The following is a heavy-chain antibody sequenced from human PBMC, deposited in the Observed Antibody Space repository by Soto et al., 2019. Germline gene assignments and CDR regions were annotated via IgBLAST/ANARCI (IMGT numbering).Heavy chain of an antibody. D-gene: IGHD3-10*01. J-gene: IGHJ4*02. CDR1: GYNFISYG. CDR2: ISAYKGNT. V-gene: IGHV1-18*01. Sequence: QVQLVQSGDEVKKPGAPVKVSCKASGYNFISYGFSWVRQATGQGLEWMGWISAYKGNTKYTQKLHGRVTMATDTSTNTAYMELRCLRSDDTAVYYCVRAGSLYASFDYWGQGTLVTVSS. CDR3: VRAGSLYASFDY.